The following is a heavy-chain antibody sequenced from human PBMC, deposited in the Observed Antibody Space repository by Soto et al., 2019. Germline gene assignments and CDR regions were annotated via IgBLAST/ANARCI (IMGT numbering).Heavy chain of an antibody. CDR3: ARAGQYYDASGYAN. Sequence: QVKLVQSGAEVKKPGASIKVSCKASGYSFATSGMTWVRQAPGQGLEWVGWISAYNGNSNYDQNLQDRATMTTDTSTTTAYLELRNLRSDDSAVYYCARAGQYYDASGYANWGQGTLVTVSS. CDR2: ISAYNGNS. J-gene: IGHJ4*02. D-gene: IGHD3-22*01. CDR1: GYSFATSG. V-gene: IGHV1-18*01.